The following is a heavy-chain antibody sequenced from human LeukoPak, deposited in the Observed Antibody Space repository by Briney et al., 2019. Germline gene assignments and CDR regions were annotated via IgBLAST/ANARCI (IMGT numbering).Heavy chain of an antibody. V-gene: IGHV4-59*02. CDR2: FYYSGGT. CDR3: ARHSGGWHFDS. Sequence: SETLSLTCSVSGVSVSNHYWSWIRQPPGKGLEWIGWFYYSGGTYFNPSLGSRVTISADTSRNHLSLHLTSLPAADTAVYYWARHSGGWHFDSWGQGALVTVSS. CDR1: GVSVSNHY. D-gene: IGHD2-15*01. J-gene: IGHJ4*02.